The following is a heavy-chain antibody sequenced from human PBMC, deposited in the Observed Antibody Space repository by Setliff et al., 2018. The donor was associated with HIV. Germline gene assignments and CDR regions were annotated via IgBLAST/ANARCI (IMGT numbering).Heavy chain of an antibody. Sequence: GASVKVSCKASGYTFTSYGISWVRQAPGQGLEWMGWISAYNGNTYYAQKLQGRVTMTTDTSTSTAYMVLRSLRSDDTAVYYCARLVAAAGKTGWFDPWGQGTLVTVSS. J-gene: IGHJ5*02. CDR2: ISAYNGNT. CDR1: GYTFTSYG. D-gene: IGHD6-13*01. V-gene: IGHV1-18*01. CDR3: ARLVAAAGKTGWFDP.